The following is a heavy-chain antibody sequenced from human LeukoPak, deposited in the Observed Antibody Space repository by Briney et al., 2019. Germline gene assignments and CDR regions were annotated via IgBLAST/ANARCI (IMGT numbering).Heavy chain of an antibody. J-gene: IGHJ4*02. CDR2: ISSGAIST. V-gene: IGHV3-23*01. D-gene: IGHD3-9*01. CDR1: GFTFSSYG. CDR3: TTTPLSFDWLLYGTDY. Sequence: GGSLRLSCAASGFTFSSYGMSWVRQAPGKGLEWVSAISSGAISTYYADSVKGRFTISRDNSKNTLYLQMNSLKTEDTAVYYCTTTPLSFDWLLYGTDYWGQGTLVTVSS.